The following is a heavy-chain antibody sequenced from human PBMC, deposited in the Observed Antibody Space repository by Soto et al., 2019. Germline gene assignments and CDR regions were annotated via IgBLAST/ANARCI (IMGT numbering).Heavy chain of an antibody. CDR2: IKSDGSYI. CDR1: VFTFSLYW. J-gene: IGHJ4*02. Sequence: PWWSLRLSCSASVFTFSLYWMHWFRQAPGKGLVWVSRIKSDGSYISYADSVKGRFTISRDNAKNTLYLQMNSLRAEDTAVYYCENSYWPVGNYWGQGIPVTVSS. D-gene: IGHD1-26*01. V-gene: IGHV3-74*01. CDR3: ENSYWPVGNY.